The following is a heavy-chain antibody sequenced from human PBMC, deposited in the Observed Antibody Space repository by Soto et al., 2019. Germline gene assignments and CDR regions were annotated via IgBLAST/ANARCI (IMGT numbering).Heavy chain of an antibody. CDR3: ARGYYYMDV. Sequence: QLQLQESGPGLVKPSETLSLTCNVSGGSISSSSYYWGWIRQPPGKGLEWICSIYYSGSTYYNPSRKFRVTRSVDTSKNPFSLQMSSVTAADTAVYYCARGYYYMDVCGKGTTVTVSS. J-gene: IGHJ6*03. CDR1: GGSISSSSYY. CDR2: IYYSGST. V-gene: IGHV4-39*01.